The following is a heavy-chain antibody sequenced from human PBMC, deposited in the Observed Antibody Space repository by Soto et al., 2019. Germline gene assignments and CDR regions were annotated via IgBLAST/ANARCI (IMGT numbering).Heavy chain of an antibody. Sequence: PGGFLRLSCAASGFTFCSYAMSWVRQAPGKGLEWVSAISGSGGSTYYADSVKGRFTISRDNSKNTLYLQMNSLRAEDTAVYYCAKDPNPATLGVYCISTSCYPVPVGYGMDVWGQGTTLTVSS. CDR3: AKDPNPATLGVYCISTSCYPVPVGYGMDV. CDR2: ISGSGGST. V-gene: IGHV3-23*01. CDR1: GFTFCSYA. D-gene: IGHD2-2*01. J-gene: IGHJ6*02.